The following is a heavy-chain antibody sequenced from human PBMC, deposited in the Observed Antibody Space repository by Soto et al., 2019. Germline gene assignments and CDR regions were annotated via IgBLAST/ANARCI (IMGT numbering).Heavy chain of an antibody. D-gene: IGHD1-26*01. Sequence: QLHLRESGPGLVKPSETLSLTCTVSGGSITSSSYYWGWIRQPPGKGLEWIGSIYYSGSTYYNPSVKRRVTIYLDTSKNQFSLKLSSVTAADTAVYYCATQEVGGSYAYTFAPCGQGTLVTVSS. J-gene: IGHJ5*02. V-gene: IGHV4-39*01. CDR3: ATQEVGGSYAYTFAP. CDR2: IYYSGST. CDR1: GGSITSSSYY.